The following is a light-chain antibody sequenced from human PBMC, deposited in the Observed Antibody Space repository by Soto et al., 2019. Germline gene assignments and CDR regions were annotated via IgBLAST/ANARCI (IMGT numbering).Light chain of an antibody. CDR3: QQSSNWPT. Sequence: SVFTYAPMTLTFSPVERAALSCRASQSVSSNYLAWYQHKPGQAPRLLIYDASNRATGIPARFSGSGSGTDFTLTISSLETEDFAVYYCQQSSNWPTFGQGTRLEIK. V-gene: IGKV3-11*01. CDR1: QSVSSNY. J-gene: IGKJ5*01. CDR2: DAS.